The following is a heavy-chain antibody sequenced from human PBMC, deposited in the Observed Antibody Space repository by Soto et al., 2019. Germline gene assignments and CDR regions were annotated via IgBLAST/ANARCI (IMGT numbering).Heavy chain of an antibody. J-gene: IGHJ6*02. CDR1: GFTFSSFA. D-gene: IGHD2-2*02. CDR3: AKIGVAVPAAIPDPIYYYYGMDV. V-gene: IGHV3-23*01. Sequence: PGGCLRLSCAASGFTFSSFAMSWVRQAQGKVLGWVSAISSSGGSTYYADSAKGRFTITRDNSKNTLYLQMNSLRAEDTAVYYCAKIGVAVPAAIPDPIYYYYGMDVWGQGTTVTVSS. CDR2: ISSSGGST.